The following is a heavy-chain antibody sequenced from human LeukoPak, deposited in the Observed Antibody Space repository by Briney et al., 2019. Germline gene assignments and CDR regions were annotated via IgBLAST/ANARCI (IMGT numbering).Heavy chain of an antibody. CDR2: MNPNSGNT. CDR3: ARAQKTYYYGSGSR. CDR1: GYTFTSYD. Sequence: ASAKVSCKASGYTFTSYDINWVRQATGQGLEWMGWMNPNSGNTGYAQKFQGRVTMTRNTSISTAYMELSSLRSEDTAVYYCARAQKTYYYGSGSRWGQGTLVTVSS. J-gene: IGHJ4*02. V-gene: IGHV1-8*01. D-gene: IGHD3-10*01.